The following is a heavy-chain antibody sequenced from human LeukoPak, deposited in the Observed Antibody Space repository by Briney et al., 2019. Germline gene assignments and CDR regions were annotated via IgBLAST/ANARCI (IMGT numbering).Heavy chain of an antibody. CDR2: ISSSGSTI. D-gene: IGHD3-22*01. J-gene: IGHJ4*02. CDR3: ARGEGDYDSSGRIQGKIDY. Sequence: GGSLRLSCAASGFTFSSYWMSWVRQAPGKGLEWVSYISSSGSTIYYADSVKGRFTISRDNAKNSLYLQMNSLRAEDTAVYYCARGEGDYDSSGRIQGKIDYWGQGTLVTVSS. V-gene: IGHV3-48*01. CDR1: GFTFSSYW.